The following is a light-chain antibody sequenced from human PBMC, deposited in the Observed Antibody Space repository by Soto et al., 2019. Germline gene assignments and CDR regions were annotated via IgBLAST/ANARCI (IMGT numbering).Light chain of an antibody. CDR1: SSDVGGYNC. CDR3: SSYAGSNNLV. Sequence: QSVLTQPPSASGYPGQSVTISCTGTSSDVGGYNCVSWYQQHPGKAPKLMIYEVTKRPSGVPDRFSGSKSGNTASLTVSGLQAEDEADYYCSSYAGSNNLVFGSGTKLTVL. V-gene: IGLV2-8*01. J-gene: IGLJ1*01. CDR2: EVT.